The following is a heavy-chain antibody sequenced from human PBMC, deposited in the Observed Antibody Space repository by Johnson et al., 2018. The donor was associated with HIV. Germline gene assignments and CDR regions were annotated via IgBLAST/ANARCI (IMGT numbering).Heavy chain of an antibody. Sequence: VQLVESGGGVVRPGGSLRLSCAASGFTFSSYWMSWVRQAPGKGLEWVANIKQDGSEKYYVDSVKGRFTISRDNAKNSLYLQMNSLRAEDTAVYYCARALYYYGRGDAFDIWGQGTMVTVSS. CDR3: ARALYYYGRGDAFDI. CDR2: IKQDGSEK. D-gene: IGHD3-10*01. CDR1: GFTFSSYW. J-gene: IGHJ3*02. V-gene: IGHV3-7*01.